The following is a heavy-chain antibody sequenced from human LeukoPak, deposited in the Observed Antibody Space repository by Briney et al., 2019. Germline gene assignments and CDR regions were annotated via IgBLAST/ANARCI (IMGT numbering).Heavy chain of an antibody. Sequence: PSETLSLTCAVSGGSISSYYWSWIRQPPGRGLEWIGSIHYSGSTSYNSSLESRVTISVDTSKNQFSLKLSSVTPADTAVYYCARQVYSSSWSYYFDYWGQGILVTVSS. CDR3: ARQVYSSSWSYYFDY. D-gene: IGHD6-13*01. V-gene: IGHV4-59*01. J-gene: IGHJ4*02. CDR2: IHYSGST. CDR1: GGSISSYY.